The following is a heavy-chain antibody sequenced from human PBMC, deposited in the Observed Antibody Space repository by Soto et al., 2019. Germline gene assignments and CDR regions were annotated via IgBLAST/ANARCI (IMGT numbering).Heavy chain of an antibody. V-gene: IGHV3-48*01. Sequence: PGGSLRLSCAASGFTFSSYSMNWVRQAPGKGLEWISYISSSSNTIYYADSVKGRFTISRDNAKNSLYLQMNSLRAEDTAVYYCARDKGRSPLDYWGQGTLVTVSS. D-gene: IGHD2-15*01. CDR2: ISSSSNTI. J-gene: IGHJ4*02. CDR1: GFTFSSYS. CDR3: ARDKGRSPLDY.